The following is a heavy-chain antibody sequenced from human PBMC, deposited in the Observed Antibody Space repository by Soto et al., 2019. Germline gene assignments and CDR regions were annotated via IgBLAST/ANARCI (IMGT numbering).Heavy chain of an antibody. CDR2: IGTAGDT. CDR3: ARGPRLYPHYYYYYMDV. D-gene: IGHD3-3*01. Sequence: GGSLRLSCAASGFTFSSYDMHWVRQATGKGLEWVSAIGTAGDTYYPGTVKGRFTISRENAKNSLYLQMNSLRAGDTAVYYCARGPRLYPHYYYYYMDVWGKGTTVTVSS. V-gene: IGHV3-13*01. CDR1: GFTFSSYD. J-gene: IGHJ6*03.